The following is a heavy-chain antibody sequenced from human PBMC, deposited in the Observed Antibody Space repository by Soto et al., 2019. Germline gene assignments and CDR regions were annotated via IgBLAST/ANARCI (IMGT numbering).Heavy chain of an antibody. V-gene: IGHV4-28*01. CDR1: GYSISSSNW. Sequence: PSETLSLTCAVSGYSISSSNWWGWIRQPPGKGLEWIGYIYYSGSANYNPSLKSRVTIPVDISKSQFSLRLTSVTAADTAVYYCARYNAASGTYYFDFWGQGALVTVSS. J-gene: IGHJ4*02. D-gene: IGHD6-13*01. CDR2: IYYSGSA. CDR3: ARYNAASGTYYFDF.